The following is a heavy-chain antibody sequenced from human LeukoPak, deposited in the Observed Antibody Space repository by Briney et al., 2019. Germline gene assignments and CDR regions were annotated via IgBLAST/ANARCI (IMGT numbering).Heavy chain of an antibody. CDR2: ISYDGSNK. V-gene: IGHV3-30*04. Sequence: GGSLRLSCAASGFTFSSYAMHWVRQAPGKGLEWVALISYDGSNKYYADSVKGRFTISRDNSKNTLYLQMNSLRAEDSAVYYCARGISSVSSNWFDPWGQGTLVSVSS. D-gene: IGHD3-22*01. J-gene: IGHJ5*02. CDR3: ARGISSVSSNWFDP. CDR1: GFTFSSYA.